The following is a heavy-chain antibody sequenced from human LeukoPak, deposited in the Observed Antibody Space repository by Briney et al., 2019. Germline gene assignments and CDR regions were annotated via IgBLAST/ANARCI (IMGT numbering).Heavy chain of an antibody. CDR3: ARASVLYDFWSGYAAFDY. Sequence: SQTLSLTCTVSGGSISSGDYYWSWIRQPPGKGLEWIGDIYYSGSTYYNPSLKSRVTISVDTSKNQFSLKLSSVTAADTAVYYCARASVLYDFWSGYAAFDYWGQGTLVTVSS. CDR1: GGSISSGDYY. D-gene: IGHD3-3*01. V-gene: IGHV4-30-4*08. CDR2: IYYSGST. J-gene: IGHJ4*02.